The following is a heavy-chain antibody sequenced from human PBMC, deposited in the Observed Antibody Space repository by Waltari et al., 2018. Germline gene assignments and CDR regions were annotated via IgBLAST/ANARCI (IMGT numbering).Heavy chain of an antibody. D-gene: IGHD4-17*01. V-gene: IGHV3-66*02. CDR2: IYSGGNT. Sequence: EVQLVESGGGLVQPGGSLRLSCAASGFTVNRNYMSWVRQAPGKGLEWVSIIYSGGNTYYADSVKGRFTVSRDSSKNTLYLQMSSLRDEDTALYYCARTTVVTPGNWWYFDLWGRGTLVTVSS. J-gene: IGHJ2*01. CDR1: GFTVNRNY. CDR3: ARTTVVTPGNWWYFDL.